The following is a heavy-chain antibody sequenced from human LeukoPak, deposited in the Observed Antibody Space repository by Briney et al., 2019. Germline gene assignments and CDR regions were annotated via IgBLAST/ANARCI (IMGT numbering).Heavy chain of an antibody. Sequence: GGSLRLSCAASGFTFSTFWMHWVRQAPGKGLVWVSHTNSDGSTTDYADSVRGRFTISRDNAKNTLYLQMNSLRAEDTAVYYCAGPRFGELLYDYWGQGTLVTVSS. J-gene: IGHJ4*02. CDR2: TNSDGSTT. V-gene: IGHV3-74*01. CDR1: GFTFSTFW. CDR3: AGPRFGELLYDY. D-gene: IGHD3-10*01.